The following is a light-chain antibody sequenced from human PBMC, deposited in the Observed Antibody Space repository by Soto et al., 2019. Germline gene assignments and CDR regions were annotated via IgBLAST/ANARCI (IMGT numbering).Light chain of an antibody. CDR1: QSVSSY. Sequence: EIVLTQSPATLSLSPGERATLSCRASQSVSSYLAWYQQKPGQAPRLLIYDASSRATGIPARFSGSGSGTDFPLTLSSLEPEDFAGYYCQQRSNWPSFGGGTKVEIK. CDR3: QQRSNWPS. CDR2: DAS. V-gene: IGKV3-11*01. J-gene: IGKJ4*01.